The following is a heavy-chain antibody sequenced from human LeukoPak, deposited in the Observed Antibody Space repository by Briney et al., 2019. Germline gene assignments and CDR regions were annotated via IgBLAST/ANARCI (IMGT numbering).Heavy chain of an antibody. V-gene: IGHV3-30*02. D-gene: IGHD1-14*01. CDR1: GFTFSNYG. CDR2: IRYDGNNK. J-gene: IGHJ4*02. Sequence: PGGSVRLSCGASGFTFSNYGMLWVRQAPSKGLEWVAFIRYDGNNKLYADSMKGRFTISRDNSKNTLYLHINSLRAEDTAVYYCVKDNPLDYWGQGTLVIVSS. CDR3: VKDNPLDY.